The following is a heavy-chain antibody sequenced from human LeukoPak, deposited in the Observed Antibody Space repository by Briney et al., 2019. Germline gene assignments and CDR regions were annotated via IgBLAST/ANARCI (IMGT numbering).Heavy chain of an antibody. J-gene: IGHJ4*02. CDR3: AKDSRDGYNYDFDY. Sequence: PGRSLRLSCAASGFTFSSYGMHWVRQAPGKGLEWVAVISYDGSNKYYADSVKGRFTISRDNFKNTLYLQMNSLRAEDTAVYYCAKDSRDGYNYDFDYWGQGTLVTVSS. V-gene: IGHV3-30*18. D-gene: IGHD5-24*01. CDR1: GFTFSSYG. CDR2: ISYDGSNK.